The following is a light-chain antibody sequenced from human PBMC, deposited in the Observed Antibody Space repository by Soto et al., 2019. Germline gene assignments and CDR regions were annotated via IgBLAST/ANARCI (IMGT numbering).Light chain of an antibody. Sequence: EIVLTQSPGTLSLSPGERATLSCRASQSVSTTYLAWYQQQPGQAPRLLIYDASNRATGIPARFSGSGSGTDFTLTISSLEPEDFAVYYCQQRSNWPPPFGQGTKVGIK. V-gene: IGKV3-11*01. J-gene: IGKJ1*01. CDR2: DAS. CDR1: QSVSTTY. CDR3: QQRSNWPPP.